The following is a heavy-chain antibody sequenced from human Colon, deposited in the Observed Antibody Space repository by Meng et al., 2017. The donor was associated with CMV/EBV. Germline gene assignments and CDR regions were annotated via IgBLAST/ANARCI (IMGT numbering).Heavy chain of an antibody. CDR1: GFTFSGYA. D-gene: IGHD5-24*01. J-gene: IGHJ4*02. V-gene: IGHV3-23*01. CDR3: VRDVGWQQFDY. CDR2: ISNGGGNT. Sequence: GGSLRLSCAASGFTFSGYAMSWVRQAPGKGLEWVSAISNGGGNTYYADSVRGRFTISRDNSKNTLSLQMNSLRAEDTAVYYCVRDVGWQQFDYWGQGTLVTVSS.